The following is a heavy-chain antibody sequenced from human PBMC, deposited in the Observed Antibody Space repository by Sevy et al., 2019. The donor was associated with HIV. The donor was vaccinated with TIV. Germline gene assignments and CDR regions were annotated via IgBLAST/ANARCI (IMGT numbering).Heavy chain of an antibody. D-gene: IGHD2-15*01. CDR1: GFTFDDYG. V-gene: IGHV3-20*04. CDR2: INWNGGST. J-gene: IGHJ6*03. CDR3: ARGVGYCSGGSCSDYMDV. Sequence: GGSLRLSCAASGFTFDDYGMSWVRQAPGKGLEWVSGINWNGGSTGYADSVKGRFTISRDNAKNSLYLQMNSLRAEDTALYYCARGVGYCSGGSCSDYMDVWGKGTTVTVSS.